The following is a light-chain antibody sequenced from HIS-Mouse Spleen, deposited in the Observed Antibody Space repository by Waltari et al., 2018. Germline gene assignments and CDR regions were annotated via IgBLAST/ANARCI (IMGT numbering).Light chain of an antibody. CDR1: QDINNY. V-gene: IGKV1-33*01. CDR2: DES. J-gene: IGKJ4*01. Sequence: DIQMTQSPSSLSASVGDRVTITCQASQDINNYLNWYQQKPGKAPKLLIYDESNLETGVPSRFSGSGSGTDFTFTISSLQPEDIATYYCQQYDNLLTFGGGTKVEIK. CDR3: QQYDNLLT.